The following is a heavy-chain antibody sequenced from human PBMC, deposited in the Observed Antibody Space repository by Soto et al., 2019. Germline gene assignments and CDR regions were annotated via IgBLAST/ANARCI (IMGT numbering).Heavy chain of an antibody. Sequence: QVQLVESGGGVVQPGRSLRLSCAASGFTFSSYGMHWVRQAPGKGLEWVAVIWYDGSNKYYADSVKGRFTISRDNYKTTLYLQRNSLRAEDTAVYYCARAAEYYYYMDVWGKGTTVTVSS. J-gene: IGHJ6*03. D-gene: IGHD6-13*01. CDR3: ARAAEYYYYMDV. V-gene: IGHV3-33*01. CDR2: IWYDGSNK. CDR1: GFTFSSYG.